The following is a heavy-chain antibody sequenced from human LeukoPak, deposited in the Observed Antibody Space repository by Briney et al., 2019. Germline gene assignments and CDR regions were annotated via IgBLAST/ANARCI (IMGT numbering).Heavy chain of an antibody. CDR3: AKAGSSSWDAFDY. V-gene: IGHV3-30*02. Sequence: GGSLRLSCAASGFTFSTYGMHWVRQAPGKGLEWVAFIRYDGSNKYYGDSVKGRFTISRDNSKNTLYLQMNSLRAEDTAVYYCAKAGSSSWDAFDYWGQGTLVTVSS. D-gene: IGHD6-13*01. CDR1: GFTFSTYG. CDR2: IRYDGSNK. J-gene: IGHJ4*02.